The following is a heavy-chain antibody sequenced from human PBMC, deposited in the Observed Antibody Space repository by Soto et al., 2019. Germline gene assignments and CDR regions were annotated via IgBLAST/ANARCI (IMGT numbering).Heavy chain of an antibody. CDR3: TTDAAHHDSRGNYYAGAY. Sequence: EVLLVESGGGLVKPGESLRLSCAASGFTFTDAWMHWVRQGPGRGLEWVGRIKTKSDSAATDYAAPVKDRFTISRDDSKDTLYLQMNSLKTEDTAVYFCTTDAAHHDSRGNYYAGAYWGQGTLVTVSS. CDR2: IKTKSDSAAT. J-gene: IGHJ4*02. V-gene: IGHV3-15*07. D-gene: IGHD3-22*01. CDR1: GFTFTDAW.